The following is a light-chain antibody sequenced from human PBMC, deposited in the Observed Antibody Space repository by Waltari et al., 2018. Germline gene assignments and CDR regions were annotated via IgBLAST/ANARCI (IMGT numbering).Light chain of an antibody. CDR1: QAISNW. J-gene: IGKJ1*01. CDR3: QQGNSFPPT. V-gene: IGKV1-12*01. CDR2: AAS. Sequence: DIQMTQSPSSVSTSVGDRVIITCRASQAISNWLAWYQQKPGKAPKLLIYAASVLQTGVPSRFTGSGSWTDFTLTISNLQPEDFATYFCQQGNSFPPTFGQGTKVEVK.